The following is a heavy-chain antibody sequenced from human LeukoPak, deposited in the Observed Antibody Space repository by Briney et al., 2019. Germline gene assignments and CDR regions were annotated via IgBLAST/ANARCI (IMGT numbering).Heavy chain of an antibody. CDR1: GYTFTGYY. CDR2: NNPNSGGT. J-gene: IGHJ6*04. CDR3: ARDNREVRGGDCFDV. D-gene: IGHD2-21*02. V-gene: IGHV1-2*02. Sequence: ASVTVSCKASGYTFTGYYMRWVRQAPGQGLEWMGWNNPNSGGTNYAQKFQGRVTMTRDTSITTAYMELSRLRSDDTAVYYCARDNREVRGGDCFDVWGKGTTVTVSS.